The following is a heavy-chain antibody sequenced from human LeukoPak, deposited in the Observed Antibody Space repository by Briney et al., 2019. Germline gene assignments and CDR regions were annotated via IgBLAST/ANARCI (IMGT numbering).Heavy chain of an antibody. Sequence: PSETLSLTCTVSGGSISSYYWGWLRQSPGKGLERIGSIYLTGSSYYNPSLKSRVALSLDTSNNQFSLHLSSVTAADTAIYYCAREIRMIGFEWGQGTLVTVSS. J-gene: IGHJ4*02. CDR1: GGSISSYY. D-gene: IGHD3-3*02. CDR3: AREIRMIGFE. V-gene: IGHV4-39*07. CDR2: IYLTGSS.